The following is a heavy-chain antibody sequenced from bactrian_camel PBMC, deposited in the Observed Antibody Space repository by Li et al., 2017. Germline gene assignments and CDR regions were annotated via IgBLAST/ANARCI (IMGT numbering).Heavy chain of an antibody. CDR2: INTDGSST. D-gene: IGHD2*01. Sequence: VQLVESGGGLVQPGGSLRLSCVVSGFTFSSYAMSWVRQAPGKGLEWVSAINTDGSSTYYADSVKGRFTISQADAGNAVYLQMTSLKPEDTAVYYCVSLVGRPLVHQGTQVTVS. J-gene: IGHJ4*01. V-gene: IGHV3S40*01. CDR1: GFTFSSYA.